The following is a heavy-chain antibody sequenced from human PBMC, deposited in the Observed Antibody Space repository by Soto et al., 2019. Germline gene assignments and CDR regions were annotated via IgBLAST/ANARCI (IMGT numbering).Heavy chain of an antibody. CDR2: ISGSGGST. J-gene: IGHJ4*02. Sequence: EVQLLESGGGLVQPGGSLRLSCAASEFTFSDYAMSWVRQAPGKGLEWVSVISGSGGSTHYADSVKGRFTISRDNSKNTVYLQMNSLRDEDTAVYYCAKDRVRDGYNSFDYWGQGTLVTVSS. CDR3: AKDRVRDGYNSFDY. D-gene: IGHD5-12*01. CDR1: EFTFSDYA. V-gene: IGHV3-23*01.